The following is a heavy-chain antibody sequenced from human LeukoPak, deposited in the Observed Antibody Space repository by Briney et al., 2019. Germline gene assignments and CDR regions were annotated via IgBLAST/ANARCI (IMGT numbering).Heavy chain of an antibody. V-gene: IGHV1-18*01. CDR1: GYTFTSYG. CDR3: ARDDVERPYYMDV. J-gene: IGHJ6*03. CDR2: ISAYNGNT. Sequence: ATVKVSCKASGYTFTSYGISWVRQAPGQGLEWMGWISAYNGNTNYAQKLQGRVTMTTDTSTSTAYLELRSLRSDDTAVYYCARDDVERPYYMDVWGKGTTVTVSS. D-gene: IGHD6-25*01.